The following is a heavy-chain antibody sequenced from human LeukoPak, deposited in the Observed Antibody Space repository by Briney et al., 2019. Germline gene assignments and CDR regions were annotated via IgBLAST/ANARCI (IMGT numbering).Heavy chain of an antibody. CDR2: IYLSGST. Sequence: GSLRLSCAASGFTVSGNYMSWVRQPPGKGLEWIGEIYLSGSTNYNPSLKSRVTISVDKSKNQFSMKLSSVTAADTAVYYCARGGTATTRAFDYWGQGTLVTVSS. D-gene: IGHD4-17*01. J-gene: IGHJ4*02. CDR1: GFTVSGNY. CDR3: ARGGTATTRAFDY. V-gene: IGHV4-4*02.